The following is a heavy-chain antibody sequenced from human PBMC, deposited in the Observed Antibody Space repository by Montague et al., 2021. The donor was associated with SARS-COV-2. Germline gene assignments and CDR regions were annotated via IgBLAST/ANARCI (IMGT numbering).Heavy chain of an antibody. CDR3: ARGYLDVWSGNHYGMDV. D-gene: IGHD3-3*01. CDR2: LSGSSTHK. V-gene: IGHV3-21*01. CDR1: GFTFSNYF. Sequence: SLRLSCAASGFTFSNYFMNWVRQAPGQGLEWVSSLSGSSTHKYYSDSLKGRFTISRDNAKNSLYLQINSLRAEDTAVYYCARGYLDVWSGNHYGMDVWGQGTTVTVPS. J-gene: IGHJ6*02.